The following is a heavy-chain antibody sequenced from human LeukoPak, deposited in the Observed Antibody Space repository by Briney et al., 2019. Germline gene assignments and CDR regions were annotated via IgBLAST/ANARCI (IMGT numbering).Heavy chain of an antibody. CDR2: ITGTGGR. D-gene: IGHD2-15*01. CDR3: AKGYCRDGNCPFPFLDS. V-gene: IGHV3-23*01. Sequence: GGSLRLSCAVSGFTLTNHGVSWVRQAPGKGLEWVSIITGTGGRYYGDSVKGRFILSRDNSKNTVYMQMSSLRAEDTATYYCAKGYCRDGNCPFPFLDSWGQGTLVTVSS. J-gene: IGHJ4*02. CDR1: GFTLTNHG.